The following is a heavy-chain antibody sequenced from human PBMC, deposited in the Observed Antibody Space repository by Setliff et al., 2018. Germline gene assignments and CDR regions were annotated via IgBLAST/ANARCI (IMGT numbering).Heavy chain of an antibody. J-gene: IGHJ3*02. D-gene: IGHD5-12*01. CDR3: AGDPPYSGYAFHI. CDR1: GFAFNRHG. Sequence: GGSLRLSCAASGFAFNRHGMYWLRQAPGKGLECVAVTSSNGYFRNNVDSVKGRFTISRDNSRNTVYLQMNSLRAEDTAVYYCAGDPPYSGYAFHIWGQGTMVTVSS. V-gene: IGHV3-30*03. CDR2: TSSNGYFR.